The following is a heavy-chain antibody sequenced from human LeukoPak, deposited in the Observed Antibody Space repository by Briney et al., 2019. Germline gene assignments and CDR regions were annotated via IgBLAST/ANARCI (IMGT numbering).Heavy chain of an antibody. CDR2: IYYSGST. CDR1: GGSTNTYY. Sequence: SETLSLTCTVSGGSTNTYYWSWIRQPPGKGLEWIAYIYYSGSTNYNPSLKSRVTISVDTSKNQFSLKLSSVTAADTAVYYCARRYGSGSSGTFDYWGQGTLVTVSS. CDR3: ARRYGSGSSGTFDY. J-gene: IGHJ4*02. V-gene: IGHV4-59*01. D-gene: IGHD3-10*01.